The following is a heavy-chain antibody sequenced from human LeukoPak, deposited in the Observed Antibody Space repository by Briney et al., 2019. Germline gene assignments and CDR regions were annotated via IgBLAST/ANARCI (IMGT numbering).Heavy chain of an antibody. Sequence: PSETLSLTCTVSGGSISSGGYYWSWIRQHPGKGLEWIGYIYYSGSTYYNPSLKSRVTISVDTSKNQFSLKLSSVTAADTAVYYCARHKYDSRGYLTHLFDYWGRGALVTVSS. J-gene: IGHJ4*02. CDR3: ARHKYDSRGYLTHLFDY. CDR1: GGSISSGGYY. V-gene: IGHV4-31*03. D-gene: IGHD3-22*01. CDR2: IYYSGST.